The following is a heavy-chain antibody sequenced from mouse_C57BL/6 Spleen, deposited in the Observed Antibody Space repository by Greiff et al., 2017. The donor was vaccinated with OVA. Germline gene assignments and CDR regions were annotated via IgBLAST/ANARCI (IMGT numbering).Heavy chain of an antibody. D-gene: IGHD2-4*01. CDR1: GYTFTDYN. CDR2: INPNNGGT. CDR3: ARVDYDYDFYYYAMDY. V-gene: IGHV1-22*01. Sequence: EVQLQQSGPELVKPGASVKMSCKASGYTFTDYNMHWVKQSHGKSLEWIGYINPNNGGTSYNQKFKGKATLTVNKSSSTAYMELRSLTSEDSAVYYCARVDYDYDFYYYAMDYWGQGTSVTVSS. J-gene: IGHJ4*01.